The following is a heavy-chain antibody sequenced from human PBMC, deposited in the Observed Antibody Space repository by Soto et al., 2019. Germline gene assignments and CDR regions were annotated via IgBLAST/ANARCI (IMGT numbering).Heavy chain of an antibody. V-gene: IGHV3-48*02. J-gene: IGHJ6*02. Sequence: EVQLVESGGGLVQPGGSLRVSCAASGFTFSLYSMSWVRQAPGKGLEWVSYISRSSTGIHYAGSVKGRFTISRDDATNSMHLQMNSLGDGDTAVYYCARAVTWGLDVWGQVTTVSISS. CDR2: ISRSSTGI. CDR1: GFTFSLYS. CDR3: ARAVTWGLDV. D-gene: IGHD3-10*01.